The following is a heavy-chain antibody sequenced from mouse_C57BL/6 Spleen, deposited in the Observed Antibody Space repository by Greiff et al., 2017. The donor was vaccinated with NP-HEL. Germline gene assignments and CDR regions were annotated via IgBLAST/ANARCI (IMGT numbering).Heavy chain of an antibody. CDR2: IYPGSGST. D-gene: IGHD2-1*01. V-gene: IGHV1-55*01. Sequence: VQLQQSGAELVKPGASVKMSCKASGYTFTSYWITWVKQRPGQGLEWIGDIYPGSGSTNYNEEFKSKATLTVDTSSSTAYMQLSSLTSEDSAVYYCARRWGNYWYFDVLGTGTTVTVSS. J-gene: IGHJ1*03. CDR3: ARRWGNYWYFDV. CDR1: GYTFTSYW.